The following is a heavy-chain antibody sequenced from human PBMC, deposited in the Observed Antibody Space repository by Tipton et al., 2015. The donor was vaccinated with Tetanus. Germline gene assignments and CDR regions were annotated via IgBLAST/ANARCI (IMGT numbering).Heavy chain of an antibody. D-gene: IGHD4-17*01. Sequence: SLRLSCAASGFTFNNYAMHWVRQAPGKGLEWVAVISYDGSNKYDAESVKGRLTISRDNAKNSLYLQMNSLTDADMAVYYCVRDDDYASSDYRHSDFWGRGTLVTVSS. J-gene: IGHJ4*02. CDR3: VRDDDYASSDYRHSDF. CDR2: ISYDGSNK. CDR1: GFTFNNYA. V-gene: IGHV3-30-3*01.